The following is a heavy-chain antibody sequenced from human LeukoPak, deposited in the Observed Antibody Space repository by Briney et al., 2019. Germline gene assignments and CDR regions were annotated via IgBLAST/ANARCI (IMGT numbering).Heavy chain of an antibody. J-gene: IGHJ4*02. V-gene: IGHV3-23*01. CDR1: GFTFSSYA. CDR2: FSGTSTN. Sequence: GGSLRLSCAASGFTFSSYAMSWVRQAPGKGLEWVSTFSGTSTNSYADSVKGRFTISRDNSNSTLYLQMNSLRAEDTAVYYCARDKSTSCYFFDYWGQGTLVTVSS. CDR3: ARDKSTSCYFFDY. D-gene: IGHD2-2*01.